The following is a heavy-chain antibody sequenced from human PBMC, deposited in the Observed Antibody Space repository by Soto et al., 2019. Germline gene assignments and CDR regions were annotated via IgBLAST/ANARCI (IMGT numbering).Heavy chain of an antibody. CDR2: IYPGDSNT. CDR3: ARDRGLRYFDWLFPTPDAFDI. V-gene: IGHV5-51*01. D-gene: IGHD3-9*01. J-gene: IGHJ3*02. CDR1: GYSFTIYW. Sequence: GESLNISCKGSGYSFTIYWIGWVRQMPGKGLEWVGIIYPGDSNTRYSPSFQGQITISADKSISTAYLQWSSLKASDTAMYYCARDRGLRYFDWLFPTPDAFDIWGQGTMVTVSS.